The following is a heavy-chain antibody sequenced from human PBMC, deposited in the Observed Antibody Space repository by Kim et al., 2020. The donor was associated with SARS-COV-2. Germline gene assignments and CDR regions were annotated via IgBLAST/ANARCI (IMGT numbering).Heavy chain of an antibody. D-gene: IGHD3-10*01. CDR3: ARGDMRWFGELSHLYY. V-gene: IGHV4-39*07. CDR1: GGSISSSSYY. CDR2: IYYSGST. J-gene: IGHJ4*02. Sequence: SETLSLTCTVSGGSISSSSYYWGWIRQPPGKGLEWIGSIYYSGSTYYNPSLKSRVTISVDTSKNQFSLKLSSVTAADTAVYYCARGDMRWFGELSHLYYWGQGTLVTVSS.